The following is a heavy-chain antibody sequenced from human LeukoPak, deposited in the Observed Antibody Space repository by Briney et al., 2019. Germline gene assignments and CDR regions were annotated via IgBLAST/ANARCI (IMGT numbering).Heavy chain of an antibody. J-gene: IGHJ4*02. D-gene: IGHD6-19*01. Sequence: SETLSLTCAVYGGSFSGYYWSWIRQPPGKGLEWIGEINHSGSTNYNPSLKSRVTISVDTSKNQFSLNLSSLTAADTAVYYCARHGSGWSFDYWGQGTLITVSS. V-gene: IGHV4-34*01. CDR3: ARHGSGWSFDY. CDR2: INHSGST. CDR1: GGSFSGYY.